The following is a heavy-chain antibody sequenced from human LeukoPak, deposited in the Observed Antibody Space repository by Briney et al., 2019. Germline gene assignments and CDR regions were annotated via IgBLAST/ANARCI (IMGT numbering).Heavy chain of an antibody. D-gene: IGHD2-15*01. Sequence: GGSLRLSCAASGFTFSSYVMHWVRQAPGKGLEWVAVIWYDGSNKYYAESVKGGFTISRDNSKNTLYLQMNSLRAEDTAVYYCARDGGRPYCSGGSCYVPNAFDIWGQGTMVTVSS. CDR3: ARDGGRPYCSGGSCYVPNAFDI. J-gene: IGHJ3*02. CDR1: GFTFSSYV. CDR2: IWYDGSNK. V-gene: IGHV3-33*01.